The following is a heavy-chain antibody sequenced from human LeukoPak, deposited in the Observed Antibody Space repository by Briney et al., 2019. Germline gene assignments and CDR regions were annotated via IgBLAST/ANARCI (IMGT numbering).Heavy chain of an antibody. J-gene: IGHJ6*02. V-gene: IGHV4-4*07. Sequence: SETLSLTCTVSGCSISSYYWSWIRQPAGKGLEWVGRIYTSGSTNYNPSLMSRVTISVDTSKNQFSLKQSSVTAADTAVYYCARGPRNVVTIWYYGIDVWGQGTTVTVSS. CDR2: IYTSGST. D-gene: IGHD2-21*02. CDR3: ARGPRNVVTIWYYGIDV. CDR1: GCSISSYY.